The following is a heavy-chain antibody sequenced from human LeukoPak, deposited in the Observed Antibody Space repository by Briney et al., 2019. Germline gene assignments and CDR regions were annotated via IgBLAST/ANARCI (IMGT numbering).Heavy chain of an antibody. CDR2: ISYDGSNK. CDR1: GFTFSSYA. V-gene: IGHV3-30*04. CDR3: ARGAKYSSSVY. J-gene: IGHJ4*02. D-gene: IGHD6-6*01. Sequence: PGGSLRLSCAASGFTFSSYAMHWVRQAPGKGLEWVAVISYDGSNKYYADSVKGRFTISRDNSKNTLYLQMNSLRAEDTAVYYCARGAKYSSSVYWGQGTLVTVSS.